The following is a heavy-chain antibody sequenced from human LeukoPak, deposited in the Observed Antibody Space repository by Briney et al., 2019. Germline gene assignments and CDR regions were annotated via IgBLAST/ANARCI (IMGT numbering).Heavy chain of an antibody. Sequence: GGSLRLSCAASGFTVSSNYMHWVRQAPGKGLEWLSYISGNGGVIQYADSVKGRFTISRDNAKNLLYLQMDSLRVEDTAIYYCARDPRTVRIWGQGTLVTVSS. V-gene: IGHV3-11*04. CDR1: GFTVSSNY. D-gene: IGHD1-1*01. CDR3: ARDPRTVRI. J-gene: IGHJ4*02. CDR2: ISGNGGVI.